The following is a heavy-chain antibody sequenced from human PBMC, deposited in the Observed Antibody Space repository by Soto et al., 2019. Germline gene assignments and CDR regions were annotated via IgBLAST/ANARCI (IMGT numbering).Heavy chain of an antibody. V-gene: IGHV3-66*01. CDR2: IYGGDST. D-gene: IGHD6-19*01. J-gene: IGHJ4*02. CDR1: GFIMGSSY. CDR3: ARGVGIAMAGPHFYDY. Sequence: EVQLVESGGGLVQPGGSLRLSCAASGFIMGSSYMSWVRQAPGKGLEWVSVIYGGDSTNYADPVKGRFTISRDKSKNTLYLQMNSLRAGDTAVYYCARGVGIAMAGPHFYDYWGQGTLVTVSS.